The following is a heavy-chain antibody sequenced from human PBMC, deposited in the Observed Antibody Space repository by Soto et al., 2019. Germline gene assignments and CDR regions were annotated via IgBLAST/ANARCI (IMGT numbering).Heavy chain of an antibody. Sequence: EVQLLESGGGLVQPGGSLRPSCAASEFTFSNYAMSWVGRAPGRGLEWVSVFSYGGGTTYYADSVKGRFTISRDNSKNTLYLQMNSLRAEDTAVYYCAKNPGYYYDSTGYHFDYWGQGTLVTVSS. CDR2: FSYGGGTT. J-gene: IGHJ4*02. CDR1: EFTFSNYA. CDR3: AKNPGYYYDSTGYHFDY. V-gene: IGHV3-23*01. D-gene: IGHD3-22*01.